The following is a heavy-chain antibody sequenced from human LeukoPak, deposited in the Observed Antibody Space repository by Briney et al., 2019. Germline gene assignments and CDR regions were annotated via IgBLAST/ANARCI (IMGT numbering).Heavy chain of an antibody. D-gene: IGHD5/OR15-5a*01. CDR3: ARSRSVSNYKGMDV. CDR2: IYSGGST. V-gene: IGHV3-66*01. CDR1: GFTVSSNY. Sequence: GGSLRLSCAASGFTVSSNYMSWVRQAPGKGLEWVSVIYSGGSTYYADSVKGRFTISRDNARNSLYLQMNSLRAEDTAVYYCARSRSVSNYKGMDVWGQGTTVTVSS. J-gene: IGHJ6*02.